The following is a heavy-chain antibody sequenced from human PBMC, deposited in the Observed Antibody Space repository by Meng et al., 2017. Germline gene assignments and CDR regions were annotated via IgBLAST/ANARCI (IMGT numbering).Heavy chain of an antibody. CDR1: GGSISSSSYY. CDR2: IYYSGST. Sequence: GSLRLPCTVSGGSISSSSYYWGWIRQPPGKGLEWIGSIYYSGSTYYNPSLKSRVTISVDTSKNQFSLKLSSVTAADTAVYYCTREPRGYSGYVSGYWGQGTLVTVSS. D-gene: IGHD5-12*01. CDR3: TREPRGYSGYVSGY. V-gene: IGHV4-39*07. J-gene: IGHJ4*02.